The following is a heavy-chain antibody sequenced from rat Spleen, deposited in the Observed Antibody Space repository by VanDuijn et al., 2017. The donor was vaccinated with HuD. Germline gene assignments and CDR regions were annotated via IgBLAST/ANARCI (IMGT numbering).Heavy chain of an antibody. Sequence: QVQLKESGPGLVQPSQTLSLTCTVSGFSLSSYGVIWVRQPPGKGLEWMGVMWSDGDTSYNSALKSRLSISRDTSKSQVFLKMSSLQTEDTATYYCARDTTTEGIVSVMDAWGQGASVTVSS. CDR1: GFSLSSYG. V-gene: IGHV2-32*01. J-gene: IGHJ4*01. D-gene: IGHD1-11*01. CDR3: ARDTTTEGIVSVMDA. CDR2: MWSDGDT.